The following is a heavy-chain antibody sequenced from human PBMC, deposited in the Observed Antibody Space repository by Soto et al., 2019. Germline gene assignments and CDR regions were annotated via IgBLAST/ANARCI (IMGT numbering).Heavy chain of an antibody. CDR2: IVVGSGNT. J-gene: IGHJ4*02. CDR1: GFTFTNSA. CDR3: ARLGLSGSYYFEREDY. V-gene: IGHV1-58*01. Sequence: GASVKVSCKASGFTFTNSAVQWVRQARGQRLEWIGWIVVGSGNTNYAQKFQERVTITRDMSTSTAYMELSSLRSEDTAVYYCARLGLSGSYYFEREDYWGQGTLVTVSS. D-gene: IGHD1-26*01.